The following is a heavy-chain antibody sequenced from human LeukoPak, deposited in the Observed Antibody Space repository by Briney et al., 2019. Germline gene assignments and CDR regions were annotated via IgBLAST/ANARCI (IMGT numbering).Heavy chain of an antibody. CDR1: GYTFTSYY. CDR3: ARFRPGAYYDSSGYSDY. V-gene: IGHV1-46*01. Sequence: ASVKVSCKASGYTFTSYYMHWVRQAPGQGLEWMGIINVSGGSTSYAQKFQGRVTMTRDTSTSTVYMELSSLRSEDTAVYYCARFRPGAYYDSSGYSDYWGQGTLVTVSS. CDR2: INVSGGST. J-gene: IGHJ4*02. D-gene: IGHD3-22*01.